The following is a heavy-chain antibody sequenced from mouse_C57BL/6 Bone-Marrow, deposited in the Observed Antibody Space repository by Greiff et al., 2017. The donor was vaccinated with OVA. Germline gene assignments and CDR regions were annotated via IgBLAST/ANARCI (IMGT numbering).Heavy chain of an antibody. J-gene: IGHJ1*03. CDR2: IYPRDGST. V-gene: IGHV1-85*01. CDR3: ARRRVITTVVADWYFDV. D-gene: IGHD1-1*01. Sequence: QVQLKQSGPELVKPGASVKLSCKASGYTFTSYDINWVKQRPGQGLEWIGWIYPRDGSTKYNEKFKGKATLTVDTSYSTAYMELHSLTSEDSAVYFCARRRVITTVVADWYFDVWGTGTTVTVSS. CDR1: GYTFTSYD.